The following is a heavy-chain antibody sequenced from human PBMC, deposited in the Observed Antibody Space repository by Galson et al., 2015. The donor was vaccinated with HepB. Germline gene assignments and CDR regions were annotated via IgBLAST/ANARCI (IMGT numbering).Heavy chain of an antibody. CDR2: ISSSGNTI. Sequence: SLRLSCAASGFIFGDNYMGWIRQAPGQGLEWVSYISSSGNTIYYADSVKGRFTISRDNAKNSLYLHMNSLRADDTAVYYCARVVGTDYNFWGGYYEALYFDYWGQGTLVSVSS. V-gene: IGHV3-11*01. CDR3: ARVVGTDYNFWGGYYEALYFDY. D-gene: IGHD3-3*01. CDR1: GFIFGDNY. J-gene: IGHJ4*02.